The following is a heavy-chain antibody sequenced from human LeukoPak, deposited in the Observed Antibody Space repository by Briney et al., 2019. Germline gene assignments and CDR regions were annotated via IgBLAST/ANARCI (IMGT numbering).Heavy chain of an antibody. D-gene: IGHD2-8*01. J-gene: IGHJ6*03. CDR1: GFTFSSYA. CDR3: AKDRGHCVNGVCHNYYYMDI. CDR2: ISAGGGST. V-gene: IGHV3-23*01. Sequence: GGSLRLSCAASGFTFSSYAMSWVRQAPGKGLEWVSTISAGGGSTDYADSVKGRFTISRDNSKTTLYLQMNSLRAEDTAVYYCAKDRGHCVNGVCHNYYYMDIWGKGTTVTVSS.